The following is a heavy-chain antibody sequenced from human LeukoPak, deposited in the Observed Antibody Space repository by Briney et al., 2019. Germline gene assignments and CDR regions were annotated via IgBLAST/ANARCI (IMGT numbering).Heavy chain of an antibody. CDR2: ISGKRGRK. V-gene: IGHV3-9*03. CDR1: GFTFDDYA. CDR3: AKGYSNYLGVVDY. Sequence: GGXLRLSCAASGFTFDDYAMHWVRQAPGEGVERGSGISGKRGRKDYADSVKGRFTISRDNAKNSLYLQMNSLRAEDMALYYCAKGYSNYLGVVDYWGQGTLVTVSS. D-gene: IGHD4-11*01. J-gene: IGHJ4*02.